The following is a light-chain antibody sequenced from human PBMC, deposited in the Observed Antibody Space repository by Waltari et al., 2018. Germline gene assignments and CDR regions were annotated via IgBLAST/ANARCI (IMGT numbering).Light chain of an antibody. CDR3: QQRADWPLT. CDR2: DTS. J-gene: IGKJ4*01. CDR1: QSVTRY. V-gene: IGKV3-11*01. Sequence: SCRASQSVTRYLAWYQQKPGLAPRLLIYDTSNRATDIPARFIGSGSGTDFSLTITSLESEDFAVYYCQQRADWPLTFGGGTKVEIK.